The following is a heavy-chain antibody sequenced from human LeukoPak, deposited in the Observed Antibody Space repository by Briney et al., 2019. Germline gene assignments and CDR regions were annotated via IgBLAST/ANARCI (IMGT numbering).Heavy chain of an antibody. J-gene: IGHJ4*02. Sequence: PGGSLRLSCAASGFTFSSYGMHWVRQAPGKGLEWVAVISYDGSNKYYADSVKGRFTISRDNSKNTLYLQMNSLRAEDTAVYYCAKDRVLRFLEYLDYWGQGTLVTVSS. D-gene: IGHD3-3*01. CDR2: ISYDGSNK. V-gene: IGHV3-30*18. CDR1: GFTFSSYG. CDR3: AKDRVLRFLEYLDY.